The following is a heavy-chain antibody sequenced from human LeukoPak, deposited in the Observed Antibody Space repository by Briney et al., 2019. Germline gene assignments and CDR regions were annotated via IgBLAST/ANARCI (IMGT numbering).Heavy chain of an antibody. Sequence: SVKVSCKASGGTSSSYAISWVRQAPGQGLEWMGGIIPIFGTANYAQKFQGRVTITTDESTSTAYMELSSLRSEDTAVYHCARNWVVVVPAAANWFDPWGQGTLVTVSS. D-gene: IGHD2-2*01. J-gene: IGHJ5*02. V-gene: IGHV1-69*05. CDR3: ARNWVVVVPAAANWFDP. CDR1: GGTSSSYA. CDR2: IIPIFGTA.